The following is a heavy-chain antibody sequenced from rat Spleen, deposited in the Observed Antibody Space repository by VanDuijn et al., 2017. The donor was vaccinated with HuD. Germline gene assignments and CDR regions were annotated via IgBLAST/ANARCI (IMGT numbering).Heavy chain of an antibody. V-gene: IGHV5-7*01. CDR3: ARRGFLSDWYFDF. CDR2: ISYDGSST. CDR1: GFTFSDYY. J-gene: IGHJ1*01. D-gene: IGHD4-4*01. Sequence: EVKLVESGGGLVQPGRSLKLSCAASGFTFSDYYMAWVRQAPTKGLEWLATISYDGSSTYYRDSVKGRFTISRNNAKGTLYLQMDSLRSEDTATYFCARRGFLSDWYFDFWGPGTMVTVSS.